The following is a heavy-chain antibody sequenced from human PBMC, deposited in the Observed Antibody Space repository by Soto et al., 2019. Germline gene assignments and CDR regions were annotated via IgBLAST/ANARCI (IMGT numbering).Heavy chain of an antibody. Sequence: SETLSLTCTVSGGSISSGAYYWSWIRQLPGKGLEWIGYIYYSGTTYYNPSLKSRVTISVDTSKNQFPLKLSSVTAADTAVFYCARVSSGANSYGPIDYWGQGTLVTVSS. D-gene: IGHD5-18*01. CDR1: GGSISSGAYY. CDR3: ARVSSGANSYGPIDY. V-gene: IGHV4-31*03. CDR2: IYYSGTT. J-gene: IGHJ4*02.